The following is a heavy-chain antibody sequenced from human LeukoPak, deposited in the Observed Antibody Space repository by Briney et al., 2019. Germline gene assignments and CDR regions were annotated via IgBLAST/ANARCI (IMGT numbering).Heavy chain of an antibody. D-gene: IGHD3-22*01. CDR1: IDSFSNYH. CDR2: VNESGGT. Sequence: PSETLSLTCAVYIDSFSNYHWNWIRQTPAKGMEWIGEVNESGGTNISPSLRSRVILSVDTSKNQFSLKLSSVTAADTAVYYCAKDLPSISYYYDSSGYEYPDYWGQGTLVTVSS. V-gene: IGHV4-34*01. CDR3: AKDLPSISYYYDSSGYEYPDY. J-gene: IGHJ4*02.